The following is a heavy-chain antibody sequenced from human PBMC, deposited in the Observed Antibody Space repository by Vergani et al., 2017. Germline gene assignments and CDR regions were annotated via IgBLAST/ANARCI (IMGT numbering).Heavy chain of an antibody. V-gene: IGHV2-5*08. CDR3: THRPDCSVGNCYDDY. CDR2: VFWDDDK. CDR1: FDSIRNLY. Sequence: QESGPGLVKSSETLSLTCSVSFDSIRNLYCNWIRQPPGKALEWLAIVFWDDDKRYSPSLRNRVTITRDTSRNQVVLTMTNIDPVDTATYYCTHRPDCSVGNCYDDYWGQGTLVTVSS. J-gene: IGHJ4*02. D-gene: IGHD2-15*01.